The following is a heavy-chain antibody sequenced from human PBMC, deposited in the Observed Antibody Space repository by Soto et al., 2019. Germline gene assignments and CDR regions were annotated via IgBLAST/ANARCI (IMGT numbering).Heavy chain of an antibody. D-gene: IGHD3-22*01. CDR3: AKDRSYYYDSSGYYESY. CDR2: IGGSGGST. J-gene: IGHJ4*02. CDR1: GFTFSSYA. Sequence: TGGSLRLSCAASGFTFSSYAMSWVRQAPGKGLEWVSAIGGSGGSTYYADSVKGRFTISRDNSKNTLYLQMNSLRAEDTAVYYCAKDRSYYYDSSGYYESYWGQGTLVTVSS. V-gene: IGHV3-23*01.